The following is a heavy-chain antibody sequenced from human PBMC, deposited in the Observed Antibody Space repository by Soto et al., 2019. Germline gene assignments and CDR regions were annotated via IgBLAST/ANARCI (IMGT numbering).Heavy chain of an antibody. V-gene: IGHV1-69*06. CDR1: GGTFSSYA. CDR2: IIPIFGTA. J-gene: IGHJ6*02. CDR3: ARGWIPPSGSGIAYAMDV. D-gene: IGHD2-21*01. Sequence: SVKVSCKASGGTFSSYAISWVRQAPGQGLEWMGGIIPIFGTANYARKFQGRVTITADKSTSTAYMELSSLRSEDTAVYYCARGWIPPSGSGIAYAMDVWGQGTTVTAP.